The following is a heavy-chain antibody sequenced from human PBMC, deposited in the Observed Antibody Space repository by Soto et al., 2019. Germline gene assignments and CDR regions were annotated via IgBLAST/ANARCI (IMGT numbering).Heavy chain of an antibody. CDR1: GFTFSSYA. Sequence: GGSLRLSCAASGFTFSSYAMQWVRQAPGKGLEWVAVIPYDGSNKYYADSVKGRFTISRDNSNNALYLQMNSLRAEDTAVYYCARGGPYYYFWSGSSYFDYWGQGTLVTVSS. CDR2: IPYDGSNK. D-gene: IGHD3-3*01. J-gene: IGHJ4*02. V-gene: IGHV3-30-3*01. CDR3: ARGGPYYYFWSGSSYFDY.